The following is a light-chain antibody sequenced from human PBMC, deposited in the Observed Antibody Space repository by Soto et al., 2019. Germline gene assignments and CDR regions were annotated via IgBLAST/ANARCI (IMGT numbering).Light chain of an antibody. V-gene: IGKV3-15*01. CDR2: GAS. CDR1: QSVSSN. Sequence: EIVMTQSPATLSVSPGERATLSCRASQSVSSNLAWYQQKPGQAPRLLIYGASTRATGIPGRFSGRGSGTEFTLTISSLQSEDFAVYYCQQYNNWPPLYTFGQGTKLEIK. CDR3: QQYNNWPPLYT. J-gene: IGKJ2*01.